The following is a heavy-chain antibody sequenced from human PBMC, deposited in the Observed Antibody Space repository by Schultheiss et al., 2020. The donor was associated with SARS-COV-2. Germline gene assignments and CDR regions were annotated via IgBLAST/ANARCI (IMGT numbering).Heavy chain of an antibody. Sequence: SETLSLTCTVSGGSISSYYWSWIRQPAGKGLEWIGRIYTSGSTNYNPSLKSRVTMSVDTSKNQFSLKLSSVTAADTAVYYCARVTRDSGHYYYYYMDVWGKGTTVTVSS. J-gene: IGHJ6*03. CDR1: GGSISSYY. D-gene: IGHD1-26*01. V-gene: IGHV4-4*07. CDR3: ARVTRDSGHYYYYYMDV. CDR2: IYTSGST.